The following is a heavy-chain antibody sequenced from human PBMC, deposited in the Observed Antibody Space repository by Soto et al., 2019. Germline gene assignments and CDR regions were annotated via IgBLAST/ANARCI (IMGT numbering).Heavy chain of an antibody. V-gene: IGHV4-31*03. CDR1: GGSISSGGYY. J-gene: IGHJ4*02. D-gene: IGHD7-27*01. Sequence: QVQLQESGPGLVKPSQTLSLTCTVSGGSISSGGYYWRWIRQHPGKGVEWIGYIYYSGSTNFNPTLKRRVTISVDTSKNQCALKLSSVTAADTAVYYCARGEALGHFDYWGQGILVTVSS. CDR2: IYYSGST. CDR3: ARGEALGHFDY.